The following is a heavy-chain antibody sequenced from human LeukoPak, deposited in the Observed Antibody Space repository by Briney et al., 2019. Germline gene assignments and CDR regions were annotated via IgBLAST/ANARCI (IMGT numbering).Heavy chain of an antibody. CDR2: VSYDGRTT. V-gene: IGHV3-30*18. CDR1: GFTFSNAW. CDR3: AKEPTSYSSGWYFHD. Sequence: GGSLRLSCAASGFTFSNAWMSWVRQAPGKGLEWLAVVSYDGRTTFYADSVKGRFTISRDNSKNTLDLEMDSLRTEDTAVYYCAKEPTSYSSGWYFHDWGQGTLVIVSS. D-gene: IGHD6-25*01. J-gene: IGHJ1*01.